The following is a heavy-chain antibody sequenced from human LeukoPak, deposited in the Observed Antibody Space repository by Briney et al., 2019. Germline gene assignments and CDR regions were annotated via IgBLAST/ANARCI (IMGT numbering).Heavy chain of an antibody. J-gene: IGHJ3*02. V-gene: IGHV4-4*02. Sequence: SETLSLTCAVSGGSISSSNWWSWVRQPPGKGLEWIGGIYHSGSTNYNPSLKSRVTISVDKSKNQFSLKLSSVTAADTAVYYCARSVGEGDAFDIWGQGTMVTVSS. D-gene: IGHD1-26*01. CDR3: ARSVGEGDAFDI. CDR2: IYHSGST. CDR1: GGSISSSNW.